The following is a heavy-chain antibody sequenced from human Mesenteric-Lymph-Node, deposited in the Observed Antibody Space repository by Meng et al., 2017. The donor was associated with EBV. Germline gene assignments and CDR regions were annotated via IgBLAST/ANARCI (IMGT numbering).Heavy chain of an antibody. CDR1: GVSLSTSLVA. CDR2: IYGDDDK. J-gene: IGHJ5*02. Sequence: QITLKESAPPLVSPTPTLTPTCTFSGVSLSTSLVAVGWVRQPPGQALEWLALIYGDDDKVYSPSLRSRLTITKDTSRTQVVLSMTNMDTVDTATYYRAQGVVGDYSLSWGQGTLVTVST. V-gene: IGHV2-5*02. D-gene: IGHD4-17*01. CDR3: AQGVVGDYSLS.